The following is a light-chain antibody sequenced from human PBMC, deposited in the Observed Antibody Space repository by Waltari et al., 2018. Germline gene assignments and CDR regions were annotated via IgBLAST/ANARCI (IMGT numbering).Light chain of an antibody. CDR3: KQYYSTPNT. CDR1: RSILYSSNNNTY. CDR2: WAS. Sequence: DFVMTQSPDSLAVSLGERATINCKSSRSILYSSNNNTYFAWYQQKPGQPPKLLIYWASTRESGVPDRFTGSGSGTDFALTISSMQAEDGAVYYCKQYYSTPNTFGQGTKLEIK. J-gene: IGKJ2*01. V-gene: IGKV4-1*01.